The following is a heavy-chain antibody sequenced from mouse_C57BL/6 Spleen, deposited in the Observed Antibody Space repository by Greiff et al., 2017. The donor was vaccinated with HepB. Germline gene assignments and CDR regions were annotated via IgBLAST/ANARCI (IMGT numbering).Heavy chain of an antibody. D-gene: IGHD2-5*01. CDR1: GFSLSTSGMG. CDR3: ASYSNYAFDV. J-gene: IGHJ1*03. Sequence: QVTLKESGPGILQSSQTLSLTCSFSGFSLSTSGMGVSWIRQPSGKGLEWLAHIYWDDDKRYNPSLKSRLTISKDTSRNQVFLKITSVDTADTATYYCASYSNYAFDVWGTGTTVTVSS. V-gene: IGHV8-12*01. CDR2: IYWDDDK.